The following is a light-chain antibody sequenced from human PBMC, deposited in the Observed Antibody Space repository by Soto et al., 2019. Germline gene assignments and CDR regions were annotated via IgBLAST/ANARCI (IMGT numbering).Light chain of an antibody. Sequence: EIVLTQSPGTLSLSPGERATLSCRASQSVTNNYLDWFQQKPGQAPRLLIYDASIRADGLPDRFSGSGSETDFTLTISRLEPEDSAVYYCQQCSFSPRTFGQGTKVEIK. CDR2: DAS. CDR1: QSVTNNY. J-gene: IGKJ1*01. V-gene: IGKV3-20*01. CDR3: QQCSFSPRT.